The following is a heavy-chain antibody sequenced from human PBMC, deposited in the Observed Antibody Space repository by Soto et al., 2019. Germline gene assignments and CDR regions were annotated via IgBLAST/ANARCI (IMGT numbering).Heavy chain of an antibody. J-gene: IGHJ6*02. CDR1: GFTFSNAW. V-gene: IGHV3-15*01. CDR3: TTAIEGRYFDWLLNYYYGMDV. CDR2: IKSKTDGGTT. D-gene: IGHD3-9*01. Sequence: LRLSCAASGFTFSNAWMSWVRQAPGKGLEWVGRIKSKTDGGTTDYAAPVKGRFTISRDDSKNTLYLQMNSLKTEDTAVYYCTTAIEGRYFDWLLNYYYGMDVWGQGTTVTVSS.